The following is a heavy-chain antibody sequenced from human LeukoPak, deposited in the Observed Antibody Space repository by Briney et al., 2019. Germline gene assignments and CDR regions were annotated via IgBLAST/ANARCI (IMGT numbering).Heavy chain of an antibody. V-gene: IGHV4-59*01. CDR2: IYYSGST. Sequence: PSETLSLTCTVSGGSISSYYWSWIRQPPGKGLEWIGYIYYSGSTNYNPSLKSRVTISVDTSKNQFSLKLSSVTAADTAVYYCARDDPECSIDNWGQGTLVTVSS. CDR3: ARDDPECSIDN. CDR1: GGSISSYY. J-gene: IGHJ4*02. D-gene: IGHD6-6*01.